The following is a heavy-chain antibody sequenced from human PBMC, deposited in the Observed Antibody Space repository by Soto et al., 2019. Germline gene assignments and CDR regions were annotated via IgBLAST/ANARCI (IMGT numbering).Heavy chain of an antibody. Sequence: SETLSLTCTVSGGSMSSGDYYWSWIRQPPGKGLEWIGYIFYSGSTYYNPSLKSRVTISVDTSKNQFSLKLRSVTAADTAVYYCARGEYHYGSGSYYPPGYWGQGTLVTVSS. J-gene: IGHJ4*02. V-gene: IGHV4-30-4*01. CDR1: GGSMSSGDYY. CDR3: ARGEYHYGSGSYYPPGY. D-gene: IGHD3-10*01. CDR2: IFYSGST.